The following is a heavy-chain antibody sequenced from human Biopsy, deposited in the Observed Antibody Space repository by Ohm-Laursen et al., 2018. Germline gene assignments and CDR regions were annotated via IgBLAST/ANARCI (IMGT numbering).Heavy chain of an antibody. CDR3: SKRDLSGTSPV. D-gene: IGHD1-26*01. CDR2: IYYGGTT. V-gene: IGHV4-39*01. Sequence: SQTLSLTCIVSGGPFGINSHYWIWIRQPPGKGLEWIASIYYGGTTHYNASLQGRVTISVDQPKNQFSLRLTSVTAADTAVYYCSKRDLSGTSPVWGQGTTVTVSS. J-gene: IGHJ6*02. CDR1: GGPFGINSHY.